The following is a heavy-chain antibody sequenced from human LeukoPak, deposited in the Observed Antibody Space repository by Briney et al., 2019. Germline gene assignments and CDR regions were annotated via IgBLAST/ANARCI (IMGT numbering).Heavy chain of an antibody. CDR3: AKDYYGSVDY. V-gene: IGHV3-30*18. J-gene: IGHJ4*02. Sequence: GGSLRLSCAASGFTFSSYGMHWVRQAPGKGLEWVAVIPYDGSNKYYADSVKGRFTISRDNSKNTLYLQMNSLRAEDTAVYYCAKDYYGSVDYWGQGTLVTVSS. CDR1: GFTFSSYG. D-gene: IGHD3-10*01. CDR2: IPYDGSNK.